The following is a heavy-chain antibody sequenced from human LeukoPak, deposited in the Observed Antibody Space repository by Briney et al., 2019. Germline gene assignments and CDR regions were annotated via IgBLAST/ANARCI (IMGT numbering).Heavy chain of an antibody. CDR2: ISSSGSTI. Sequence: GGALRLSCAASGFTFSDYYMSWIRQAPGKGLEWVSYISSSGSTIYYADSVKGRFTISRDNAKNSLYLQMNSLRAKDTTVYYCARATKEVIVVVPAATLDYWGQGTLVTVSS. CDR3: ARATKEVIVVVPAATLDY. D-gene: IGHD2-2*01. CDR1: GFTFSDYY. V-gene: IGHV3-11*01. J-gene: IGHJ4*02.